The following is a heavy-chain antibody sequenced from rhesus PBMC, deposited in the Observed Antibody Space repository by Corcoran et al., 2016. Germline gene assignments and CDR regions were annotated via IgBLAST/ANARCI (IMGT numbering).Heavy chain of an antibody. D-gene: IGHD1-44*01. CDR3: ARLLGTTNVDY. Sequence: QVQLQESGPGLVKPSETLSLTCAVSGYSISSGYYWGWIRQPPGKGLEYIGYISGSSGSTYYNPSLKSRVTISKDTSKHQFSLKLSAVTAADTAVYYCARLLGTTNVDYWGQGVLVTVSS. V-gene: IGHV4-99*01. CDR2: ISGSSGST. J-gene: IGHJ4*01. CDR1: GYSISSGYY.